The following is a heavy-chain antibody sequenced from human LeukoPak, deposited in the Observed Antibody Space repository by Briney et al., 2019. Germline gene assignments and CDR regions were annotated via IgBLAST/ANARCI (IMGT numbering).Heavy chain of an antibody. Sequence: PAESLRLSCTTSGFSFSSNAMYWLRLGQAKGQGWESVISGGGATTYYADSVKGRFTISRDNSTNTLFLVMNSLRDEDKAVYYCATTSDDTYFNMIFDHWGQGTLVTVPS. CDR3: ATTSDDTYFNMIFDH. CDR1: GFSFSSNA. D-gene: IGHD3-16*01. V-gene: IGHV3-23*01. J-gene: IGHJ4*02. CDR2: ISGGGATT.